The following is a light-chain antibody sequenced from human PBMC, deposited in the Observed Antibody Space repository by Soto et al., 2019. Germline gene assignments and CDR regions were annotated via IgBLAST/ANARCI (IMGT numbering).Light chain of an antibody. CDR2: DAS. Sequence: DIQMTQSPSTLSASVGDRVTVTCRASQSINTWLAWYQQKPGKAPKLLIYDASSLQSGVPSRFTGRGSGTEFTPTISSLQPDDFATYYCQQYDTYSRTFGQGTKVEIK. CDR3: QQYDTYSRT. CDR1: QSINTW. J-gene: IGKJ1*01. V-gene: IGKV1-5*01.